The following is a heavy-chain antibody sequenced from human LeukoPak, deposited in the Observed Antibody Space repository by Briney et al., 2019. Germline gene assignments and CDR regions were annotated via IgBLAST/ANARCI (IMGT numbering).Heavy chain of an antibody. D-gene: IGHD3-16*01. CDR2: IRHDGSIK. V-gene: IGHV3-30*02. CDR3: AKDSLADIDY. J-gene: IGHJ4*02. Sequence: GGPLRLSCAASGFIFSTYGMYWVRQAPGKGLEWVAFIRHDGSIKNYADSVKGRSTISRDNSKNTLYLQMNSLRAEDTAVYYCAKDSLADIDYWGQGTLVTVSS. CDR1: GFIFSTYG.